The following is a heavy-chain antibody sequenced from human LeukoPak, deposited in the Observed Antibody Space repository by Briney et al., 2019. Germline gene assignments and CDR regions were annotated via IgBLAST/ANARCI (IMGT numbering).Heavy chain of an antibody. D-gene: IGHD6-19*01. J-gene: IGHJ4*02. Sequence: SSETLSLTCTVSGGSISSYYWGWIRQPPGKGLEWIGSIYYSGSTYYNPSLKSRVTISVDTSKNQFSLKLSSVTAADTAVYYCASRYSSGWYDYWGQGTLVTVSS. CDR2: IYYSGST. V-gene: IGHV4-39*01. CDR3: ASRYSSGWYDY. CDR1: GGSISSYY.